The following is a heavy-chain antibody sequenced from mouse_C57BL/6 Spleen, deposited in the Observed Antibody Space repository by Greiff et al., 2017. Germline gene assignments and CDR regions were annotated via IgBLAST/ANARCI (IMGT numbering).Heavy chain of an antibody. V-gene: IGHV1-81*01. CDR3: ARERTGNWYFDV. J-gene: IGHJ1*03. Sequence: LVESGAELARPGASVKLSCKASGYTFTSYGISWVKQRTGQGLEWIGEIYPRSGNTYYNEKFKGKATLTADKSSSTAYMELRSLTSEDSAVYFCARERTGNWYFDVWGTGTTVTV. CDR1: GYTFTSYG. CDR2: IYPRSGNT. D-gene: IGHD4-1*01.